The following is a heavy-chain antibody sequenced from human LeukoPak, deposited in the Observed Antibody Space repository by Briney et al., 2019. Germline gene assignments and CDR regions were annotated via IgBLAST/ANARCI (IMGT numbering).Heavy chain of an antibody. CDR2: MKHDGIEK. CDR1: GFSFGSYW. CDR3: AREGREGYNYPALDF. Sequence: GGSLRLSCVVSGFSFGSYWMAWVRQAPGKGLEWVANMKHDGIEKYHVDSVKGRFTISRDNTKNSLYLHMSSLRVEDTAVYYCAREGREGYNYPALDFWGQGILVTVSS. J-gene: IGHJ4*02. D-gene: IGHD5-24*01. V-gene: IGHV3-7*05.